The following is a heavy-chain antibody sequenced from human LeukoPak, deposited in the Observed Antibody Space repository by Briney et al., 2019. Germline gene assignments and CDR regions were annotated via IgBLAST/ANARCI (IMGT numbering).Heavy chain of an antibody. Sequence: PGGPLRLSCAASGFTFSSFTMNWVRQAPGKGLEWVSSISSSSRYIYYGDSVMGRFTISRDNAKNSLYLQLNSLRAEDTAVYYCARWGTRDSFDIWGQGTMVTVSS. D-gene: IGHD3-16*01. V-gene: IGHV3-21*01. CDR3: ARWGTRDSFDI. CDR1: GFTFSSFT. CDR2: ISSSSRYI. J-gene: IGHJ3*02.